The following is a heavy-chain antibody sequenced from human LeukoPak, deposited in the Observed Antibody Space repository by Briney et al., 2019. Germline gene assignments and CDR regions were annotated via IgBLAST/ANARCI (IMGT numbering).Heavy chain of an antibody. D-gene: IGHD6-19*01. CDR2: INHSGST. J-gene: IGHJ5*02. CDR1: GGSFSGYY. CDR3: ARHYSGWYRNNWFDP. Sequence: SETLSLTCAVYGGSFSGYYWSWIRQPPGKGLEWIGEINHSGSTNYNPSLKSRVTISVETSKNQFSLKLSSATAADTAGYYCARHYSGWYRNNWFDPWGQGTLFTVSS. V-gene: IGHV4-34*01.